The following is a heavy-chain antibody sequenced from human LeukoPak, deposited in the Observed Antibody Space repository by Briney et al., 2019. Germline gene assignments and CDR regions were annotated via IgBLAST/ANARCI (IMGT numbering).Heavy chain of an antibody. J-gene: IGHJ6*03. D-gene: IGHD3-10*01. CDR3: ASSGFHYMDV. CDR2: INHSGST. V-gene: IGHV4-34*01. Sequence: PSETLSLTCAVYVGSFSGYYWSWIRQPPGKGLEWIGEINHSGSTNYNPSLKSRVTISVDTSKNQFSLKLSSVTAADTAVYYCASSGFHYMDVWGKGTTVTISS. CDR1: VGSFSGYY.